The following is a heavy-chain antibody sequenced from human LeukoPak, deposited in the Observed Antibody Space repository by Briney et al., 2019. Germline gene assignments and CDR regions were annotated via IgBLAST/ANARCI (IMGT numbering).Heavy chain of an antibody. CDR1: GGSFNDFY. J-gene: IGHJ4*02. D-gene: IGHD3-10*01. V-gene: IGHV4-34*01. CDR3: ARGHVPRD. Sequence: PSETLSLTCAVYGGSFNDFYGSWIRQSPGKGLEWIGEISRSGRTNYNPSLRSRVTISIDTSKNQFSLKLNSVTATDTAVYYCARGHVPRDWGQGNLVIVSS. CDR2: ISRSGRT.